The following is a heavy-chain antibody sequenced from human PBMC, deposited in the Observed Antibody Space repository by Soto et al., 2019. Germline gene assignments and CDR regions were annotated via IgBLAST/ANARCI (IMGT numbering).Heavy chain of an antibody. D-gene: IGHD6-13*01. J-gene: IGHJ6*02. Sequence: SETLYLTCTVSGGSISSSSYYWGWIRQPPGKGLEWIGSISYSGSTYYNPSLKSRVTISVDTSKNQFSLKLSSVTAADTAVYYCARHFDSSWFRRYIYYYYYGMDVWGQGTTVTVSS. CDR2: ISYSGST. CDR3: ARHFDSSWFRRYIYYYYYGMDV. V-gene: IGHV4-39*01. CDR1: GGSISSSSYY.